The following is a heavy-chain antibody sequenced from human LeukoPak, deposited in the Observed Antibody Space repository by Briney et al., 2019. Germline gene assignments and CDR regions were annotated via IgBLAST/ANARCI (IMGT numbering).Heavy chain of an antibody. CDR1: GFTFSSYS. Sequence: GGSLRLSCAASGFTFSSYSMNWVRQAPGKGLEWVSYISSSSSTIYYADSVKGRFTISRDNAKNSLYLQMSSLRAEDTAVYYCARVPGGSFPHFDYWGQGTLVTVSS. J-gene: IGHJ4*02. D-gene: IGHD3-16*01. CDR2: ISSSSSTI. CDR3: ARVPGGSFPHFDY. V-gene: IGHV3-48*04.